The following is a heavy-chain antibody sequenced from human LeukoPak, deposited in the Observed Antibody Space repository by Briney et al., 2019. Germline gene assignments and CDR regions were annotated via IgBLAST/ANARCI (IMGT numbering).Heavy chain of an antibody. CDR3: ARLSASGIAAAGTVGYFDY. CDR1: GGSISGYY. Sequence: SETLSLTCNVSGGSISGYYWTWIRQPPGKGLEWIGYIYTSGSTNYNPSLKGRVTISVDTSKNQFSLKLSSVTAADTAVYYCARLSASGIAAAGTVGYFDYWGQGTLVTVSS. D-gene: IGHD6-13*01. V-gene: IGHV4-4*09. J-gene: IGHJ4*02. CDR2: IYTSGST.